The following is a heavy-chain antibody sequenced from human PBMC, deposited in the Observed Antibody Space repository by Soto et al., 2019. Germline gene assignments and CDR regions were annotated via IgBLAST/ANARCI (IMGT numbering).Heavy chain of an antibody. V-gene: IGHV3-23*01. CDR1: GFTFTSYA. Sequence: GGSLRLSCAVSGFTFTSYAMTWVRQAPGKGLEWVSAISGSGGSEFYADSVKGRFTISRDNSKNTLYLQMKSLRAEDTALYYCAKGDTTMITDNYAMDVWGQGTTVTVSS. CDR3: AKGDTTMITDNYAMDV. J-gene: IGHJ6*02. D-gene: IGHD5-18*01. CDR2: ISGSGGSE.